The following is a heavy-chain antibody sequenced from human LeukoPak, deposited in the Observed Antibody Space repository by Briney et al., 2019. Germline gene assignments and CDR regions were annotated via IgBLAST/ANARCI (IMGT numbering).Heavy chain of an antibody. CDR2: IPFDASNK. D-gene: IGHD2-2*02. V-gene: IGHV3-30*03. CDR1: GFSFNTYG. J-gene: IGHJ5*01. CDR3: ARNRIPTSITPDS. Sequence: GGPLRLSCAASGFSFNTYGMHWVRQAPDKGLEWVAVIPFDASNKYYADSVRGRFTISRDNSKNTLYLQMSSLRPEDTAVYYCARNRIPTSITPDSWGQGTLVTVSS.